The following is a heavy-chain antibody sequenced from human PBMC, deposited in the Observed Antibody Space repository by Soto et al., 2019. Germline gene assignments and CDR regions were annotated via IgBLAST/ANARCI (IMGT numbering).Heavy chain of an antibody. J-gene: IGHJ6*02. Sequence: EVQLLESGGGLVQPGGSLRLSCAASGFTFSSYAMSWVRQAPGKGLEWVSAISGSGGSTYYADSVKGRFTISRDNSKNTLYLQMNSLGAEDTAVYYCAKDRSYYDFWSGYPSMDVWGQGTTVTVSS. CDR1: GFTFSSYA. V-gene: IGHV3-23*01. D-gene: IGHD3-3*01. CDR2: ISGSGGST. CDR3: AKDRSYYDFWSGYPSMDV.